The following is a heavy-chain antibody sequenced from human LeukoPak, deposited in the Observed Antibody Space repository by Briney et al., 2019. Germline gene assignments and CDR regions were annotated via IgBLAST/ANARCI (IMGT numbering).Heavy chain of an antibody. J-gene: IGHJ4*02. CDR3: AGHYGSGSYYYFDY. V-gene: IGHV4-59*08. CDR1: GGSISTYY. Sequence: PSETLSLTCTISGGSISTYYWSWIRQPPGKGLEWIGYIYYSGSTNYNPSLKSRVTISVDTSKNQFSLKLSSVTAADTAVYYCAGHYGSGSYYYFDYWGQGTLVTVSS. D-gene: IGHD3-10*01. CDR2: IYYSGST.